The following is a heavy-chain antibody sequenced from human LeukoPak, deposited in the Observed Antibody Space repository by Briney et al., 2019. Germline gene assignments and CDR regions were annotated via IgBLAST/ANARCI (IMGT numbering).Heavy chain of an antibody. Sequence: PEGSLRLSCAASGFTFSSYAMSWVRQAPGKGLEWVSAISGSGGSTYYADSVKGRFTISRDNSKNTLYLQMNSLRAEDTAVYYCAKDQERDSSGYYRPTPFDYWGQGTLVTVSS. CDR2: ISGSGGST. D-gene: IGHD3-22*01. J-gene: IGHJ4*02. V-gene: IGHV3-23*01. CDR3: AKDQERDSSGYYRPTPFDY. CDR1: GFTFSSYA.